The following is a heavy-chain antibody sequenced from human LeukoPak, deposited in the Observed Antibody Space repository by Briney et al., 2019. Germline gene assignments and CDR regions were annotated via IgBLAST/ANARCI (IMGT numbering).Heavy chain of an antibody. CDR3: ARQNAYYYDSSGYLDY. J-gene: IGHJ4*02. CDR1: GGSISSYY. V-gene: IGHV4-59*01. D-gene: IGHD3-22*01. Sequence: PSETLSLTCTVSGGSISSYYWSWIRQPPGKGLEWIGYIYYSGSTNYNPSLKSRVTISVDTSKNQFSLKLSSVTAADTAVYYCARQNAYYYDSSGYLDYWGQGTLVTVSS. CDR2: IYYSGST.